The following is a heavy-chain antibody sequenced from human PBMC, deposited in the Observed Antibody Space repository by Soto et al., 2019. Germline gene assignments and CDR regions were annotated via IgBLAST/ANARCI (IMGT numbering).Heavy chain of an antibody. Sequence: GGSLRLSCAASGFTFNIFTMNWVRQAPGKGLEWVSYITTGSSTTSYADSVKGRFAISRDNAKNSLYLQMDSLRAEDTAVYYCARDLHYSFDYWGQGTLVTVSS. CDR2: ITTGSSTT. CDR1: GFTFNIFT. CDR3: ARDLHYSFDY. J-gene: IGHJ4*02. V-gene: IGHV3-48*01. D-gene: IGHD3-10*01.